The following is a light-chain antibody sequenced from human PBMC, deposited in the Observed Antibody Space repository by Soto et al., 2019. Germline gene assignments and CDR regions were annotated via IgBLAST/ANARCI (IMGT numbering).Light chain of an antibody. CDR2: WAS. CDR3: QQYHSNPPRWT. CDR1: QTVLSVSTNQYY. J-gene: IGKJ1*01. Sequence: DIVMTQSPDSLTVSLGERATISCRSSQTVLSVSTNQYYLTWYQQKPGQPPKLLIYWASTRESGVPERFSGSGSGTNFTLTIISLQAEDVAVYYCQQYHSNPPRWTFGQGTKVEI. V-gene: IGKV4-1*01.